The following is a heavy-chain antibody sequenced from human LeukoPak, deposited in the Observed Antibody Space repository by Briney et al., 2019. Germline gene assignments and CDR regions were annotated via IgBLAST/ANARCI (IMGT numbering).Heavy chain of an antibody. J-gene: IGHJ2*01. V-gene: IGHV3-74*01. D-gene: IGHD2-21*01. CDR3: ARHTYCGGDCYSYWYFDL. CDR1: GFTFSSYW. Sequence: GGSLRLSCAASGFTFSSYWMHWVRQAPGKGLVWVSRINSDGSSTSYADSVKGRFTISRDNAKNSLYLQMNSLRAEDTAVYYCARHTYCGGDCYSYWYFDLWGRGTLVTVSS. CDR2: INSDGSST.